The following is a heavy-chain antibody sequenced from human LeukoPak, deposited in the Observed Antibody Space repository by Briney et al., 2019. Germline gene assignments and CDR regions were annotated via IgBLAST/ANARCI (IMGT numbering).Heavy chain of an antibody. CDR1: GGSISSYY. J-gene: IGHJ6*03. CDR2: SYYSGSR. CDR3: ASRLRYFDWLRETGEVYYYYYMDV. V-gene: IGHV4-59*01. D-gene: IGHD3-9*01. Sequence: PSETLSLTCTVSGGSISSYYWSWIRQPQRKGLELIGYSYYSGSRNYNPSLKSRVSISVDTSKNQFSLKLSSVTAADTAVYYCASRLRYFDWLRETGEVYYYYYMDVSGKGTTVTVSS.